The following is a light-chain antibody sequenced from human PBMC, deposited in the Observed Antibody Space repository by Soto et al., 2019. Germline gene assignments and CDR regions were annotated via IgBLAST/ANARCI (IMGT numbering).Light chain of an antibody. CDR3: QQYVSPGT. J-gene: IGKJ2*02. V-gene: IGKV3-20*01. Sequence: EIVLTQSPGTLSLSPGERATLSCRASQRVSSSYLAWYQQKPGQAPRLLIYGASSRATGIPDRFSGSGSGTDFTLTISRREPEDFAVYYCQQYVSPGTFGQGTKLEIK. CDR2: GAS. CDR1: QRVSSSY.